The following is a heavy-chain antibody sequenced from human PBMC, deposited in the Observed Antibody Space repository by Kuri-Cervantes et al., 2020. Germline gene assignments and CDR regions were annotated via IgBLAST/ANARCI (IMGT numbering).Heavy chain of an antibody. CDR1: GFNFDDYG. CDR3: ARDQGRELSPLDC. D-gene: IGHD3-10*01. J-gene: IGHJ4*02. CDR2: ISSSSSYI. V-gene: IGHV3-21*01. Sequence: GESLKISCAASGFNFDDYGMSWVRQAPGKGLEWVSSISSSSSYIYYADSVKGRFTISRDNAKNSLYLQMNSLRDEDTAVYYCARDQGRELSPLDCWGQGTLVTVSS.